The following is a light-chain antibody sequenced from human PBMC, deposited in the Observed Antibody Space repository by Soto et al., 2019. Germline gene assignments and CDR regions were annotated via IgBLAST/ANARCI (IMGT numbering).Light chain of an antibody. CDR1: SGHSSYI. CDR3: ETWDSNTRV. J-gene: IGLJ1*01. Sequence: QSVLTQSSSASASLGSSVKLTCTLCSGHSSYIIAWHQQQPGKAPRYLMKLEGSGSYNKGSGVPDRFSGSSSGADRYLTISNLQFEDEADYYCETWDSNTRVFGTGTKLTVL. V-gene: IGLV4-60*02. CDR2: LEGSGSY.